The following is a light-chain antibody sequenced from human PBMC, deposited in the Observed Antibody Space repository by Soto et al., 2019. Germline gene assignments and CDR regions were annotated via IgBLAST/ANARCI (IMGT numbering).Light chain of an antibody. V-gene: IGLV1-44*01. J-gene: IGLJ1*01. CDR2: GRN. CDR1: SSNIGSNA. CDR3: AAWDDSLNALV. Sequence: VLTQPPSASGTPGQGATISCSGGSSNIGSNAVNWYQQLPGTAPKLLIYGRNQRPSGVPDRFSDSTSGTSASLAIGGLQSEDEADYYCAAWDDSLNALVFGTGTKVTVL.